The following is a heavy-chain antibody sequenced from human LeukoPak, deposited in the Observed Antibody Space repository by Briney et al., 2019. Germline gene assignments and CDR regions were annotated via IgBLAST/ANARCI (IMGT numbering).Heavy chain of an antibody. V-gene: IGHV3-7*01. CDR2: IKQDGSEK. CDR1: GFTFSSYW. CDR3: ARKDWYYDSSGYYYYFDY. D-gene: IGHD3-22*01. Sequence: GGSLRLSCAASGFTFSSYWMSWVRQAPGKGLEWVANIKQDGSEKYYVDSVKGRFTISRDNAKNSLYLQMNSLRAEDEAVYYCARKDWYYDSSGYYYYFDYWGQGTLVTVSS. J-gene: IGHJ4*02.